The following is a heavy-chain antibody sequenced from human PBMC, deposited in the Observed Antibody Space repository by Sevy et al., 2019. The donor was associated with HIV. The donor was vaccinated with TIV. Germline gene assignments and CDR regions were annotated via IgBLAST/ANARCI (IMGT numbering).Heavy chain of an antibody. Sequence: ASVKVSCKASGYTFTSYDINWVRQATGQGLEWMGWMNPNSGNTGYAHKFQGRVTMTRNTSISTAYMELSSLRSEDTAVYYCARVPVTMVRGVSGRYGMDVWGQGTTVTVSS. CDR2: MNPNSGNT. CDR1: GYTFTSYD. V-gene: IGHV1-8*01. J-gene: IGHJ6*02. CDR3: ARVPVTMVRGVSGRYGMDV. D-gene: IGHD3-10*01.